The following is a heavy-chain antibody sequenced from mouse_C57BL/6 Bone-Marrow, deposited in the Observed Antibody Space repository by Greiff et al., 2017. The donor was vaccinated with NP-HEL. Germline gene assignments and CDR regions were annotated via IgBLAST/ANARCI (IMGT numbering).Heavy chain of an antibody. D-gene: IGHD2-13*01. J-gene: IGHJ2*01. CDR2: IHPNSGST. V-gene: IGHV1-64*01. CDR1: GYTFTSYW. Sequence: VQLQQPGAELVKPGASVKLSCKASGYTFTSYWMHWVKQRPGQGLEWIGMIHPNSGSTNYNEKFKSKATLTVDKSSSTAYMQLSSLTSEDTAVYYCARTKYGDGGAYFDYWGQGTTLTVSS. CDR3: ARTKYGDGGAYFDY.